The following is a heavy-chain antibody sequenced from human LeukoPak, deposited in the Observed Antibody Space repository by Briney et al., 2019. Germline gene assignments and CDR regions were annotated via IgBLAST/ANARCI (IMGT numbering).Heavy chain of an antibody. J-gene: IGHJ4*02. D-gene: IGHD3/OR15-3a*01. V-gene: IGHV3-30*02. CDR2: VHYDASDK. CDR1: GFPFHDHD. CDR3: AKDFNFGRPNKYFDY. Sequence: GGSLRLSCAASGFPFHDHDMYWVRQAPGKGLEWVAFVHYDASDKYYADSVRGRFTISRDNSNNTLSLQMNSLRAEDTAVYYCAKDFNFGRPNKYFDYWGQGTLVTVSS.